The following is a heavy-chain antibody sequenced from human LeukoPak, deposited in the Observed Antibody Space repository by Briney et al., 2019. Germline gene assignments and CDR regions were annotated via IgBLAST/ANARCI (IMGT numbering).Heavy chain of an antibody. CDR3: AREGMSSSWLPFDY. Sequence: TLSLTCTVSGGSISSGGYYWSWIRQHPGKGLEWIGYIYYSGSTYYNPSLKSRVTISVDTSKNQFSLKLSSVTAADTAVYYCAREGMSSSWLPFDYWGQGTLVTVSS. CDR2: IYYSGST. CDR1: GGSISSGGYY. D-gene: IGHD6-13*01. J-gene: IGHJ4*02. V-gene: IGHV4-31*03.